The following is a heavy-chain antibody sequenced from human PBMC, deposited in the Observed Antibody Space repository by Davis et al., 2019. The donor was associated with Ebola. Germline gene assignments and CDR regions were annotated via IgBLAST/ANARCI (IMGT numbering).Heavy chain of an antibody. CDR2: ITGSGGSP. CDR1: GFTFSSYV. J-gene: IGHJ4*02. Sequence: GGSLRLSCAASGFTFSSYVMSWVRQAPGTGLEWVSSITGSGGSPNYAESVKGRFTISRDNSKKTLYLQMNSLRAEDTAVYYCAKAERAGTTWGSFDNWGQGTLVTVSS. CDR3: AKAERAGTTWGSFDN. V-gene: IGHV3-23*01. D-gene: IGHD1-1*01.